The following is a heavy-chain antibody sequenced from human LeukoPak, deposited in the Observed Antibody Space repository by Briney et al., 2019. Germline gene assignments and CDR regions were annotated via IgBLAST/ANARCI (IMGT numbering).Heavy chain of an antibody. D-gene: IGHD3-3*01. CDR2: TYYRSKWYN. CDR3: ARNYDFWSGYSYTYYYYYMDV. CDR1: GDSVSSNSAA. V-gene: IGHV6-1*01. J-gene: IGHJ6*03. Sequence: SQTLSLTCAISGDSVSSNSAAWNWIRQSPSRGLEWLGRTYYRSKWYNDYAVSVKSRITINPDTSKNQFSLQLNSVTPEDTAVYYCARNYDFWSGYSYTYYYYYMDVWGKGTTVTVSS.